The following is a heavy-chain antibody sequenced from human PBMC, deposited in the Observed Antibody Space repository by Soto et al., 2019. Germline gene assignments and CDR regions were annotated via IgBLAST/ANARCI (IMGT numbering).Heavy chain of an antibody. CDR2: ISEKGDTK. Sequence: EVQLLESGGGLVQPGGSLRLSCAASGFTFRSYAMAWVRQAPGKGLESVSGISEKGDTKNYADPVRGRFTISRDNSMNTLDLLMNSLRAEDTAVYYCVKDRATIFGVVWKYGMDVWGQGTTVYVSS. V-gene: IGHV3-23*01. J-gene: IGHJ6*02. CDR3: VKDRATIFGVVWKYGMDV. CDR1: GFTFRSYA. D-gene: IGHD3-3*01.